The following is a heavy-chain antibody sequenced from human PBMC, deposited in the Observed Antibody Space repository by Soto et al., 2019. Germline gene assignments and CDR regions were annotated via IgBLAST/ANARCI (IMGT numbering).Heavy chain of an antibody. V-gene: IGHV4-39*02. CDR1: GDSISSSKYY. D-gene: IGHD3-22*01. Sequence: SETLSLTCTFSGDSISSSKYYWGWIRQPPGKGLEWIGSSYYSGSPYYNSSLKSRVTISVDTSKNHFSLKLTSMTAADTAVYYCARDYYDSSDYTTNWFDPWGQGTLVTVSS. J-gene: IGHJ5*02. CDR3: ARDYYDSSDYTTNWFDP. CDR2: SYYSGSP.